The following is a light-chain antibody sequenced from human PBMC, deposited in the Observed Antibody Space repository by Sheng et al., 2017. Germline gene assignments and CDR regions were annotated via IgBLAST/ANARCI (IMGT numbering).Light chain of an antibody. CDR1: SSNIGAGYD. J-gene: IGLJ2*01. CDR2: GNS. Sequence: QSVLTQPPSVSGAPGQRVTISCTGSSSNIGAGYDVHWYQQLPGTAPKLLIYGNSNRPSGVPDRFSGSKSGTSASLAITGLQAEDEADYYCQSYDSSLSGSIVFGGGTKADRP. V-gene: IGLV1-40*01. CDR3: QSYDSSLSGSIV.